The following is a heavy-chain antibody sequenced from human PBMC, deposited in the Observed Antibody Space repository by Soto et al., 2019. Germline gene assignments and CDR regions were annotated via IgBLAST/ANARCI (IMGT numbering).Heavy chain of an antibody. Sequence: SETLSLTCTVSGASISSYYWSWIRQPPGKGLEWIGYISYSGNTKDNPSLKGRVTISEDMSKNQFSLKLSSVTAADTAVYYCARHIAGGDYDYWGQGTLLTVSS. D-gene: IGHD3-16*02. J-gene: IGHJ4*02. CDR1: GASISSYY. CDR3: ARHIAGGDYDY. V-gene: IGHV4-59*08. CDR2: ISYSGNT.